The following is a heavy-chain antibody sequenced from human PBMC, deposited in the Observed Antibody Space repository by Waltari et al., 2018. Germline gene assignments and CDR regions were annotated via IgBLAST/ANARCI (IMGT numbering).Heavy chain of an antibody. J-gene: IGHJ3*01. Sequence: QVQLVQSGAEVKKSGSSVKVSCMASGGTFSSYSISWVRQAPGQGLEWMGGISPIVGTANYAQKCQGRVTISADESANTVYMQLSSLRFEDTAVYYCARNLRGRDGYNSYAFDLWGHGTLVSVSS. V-gene: IGHV1-69*19. CDR1: GGTFSSYS. D-gene: IGHD5-12*01. CDR2: ISPIVGTA. CDR3: ARNLRGRDGYNSYAFDL.